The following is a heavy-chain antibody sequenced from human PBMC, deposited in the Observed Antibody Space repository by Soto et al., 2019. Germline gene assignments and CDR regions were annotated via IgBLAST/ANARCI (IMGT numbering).Heavy chain of an antibody. CDR3: AGGAPEYSSGWYYTSNYYYYYYMDV. CDR1: GFTFSSYW. J-gene: IGHJ6*03. D-gene: IGHD6-19*01. Sequence: GGSLRLSCAASGFTFSSYWMSWVRQAPGKGLEWVANIKQDGSEKYYVDSVKGRFTISRDNAKNSLYLQMNSLRAEDTAVYYCAGGAPEYSSGWYYTSNYYYYYYMDVWGKGTTVTVSS. V-gene: IGHV3-7*04. CDR2: IKQDGSEK.